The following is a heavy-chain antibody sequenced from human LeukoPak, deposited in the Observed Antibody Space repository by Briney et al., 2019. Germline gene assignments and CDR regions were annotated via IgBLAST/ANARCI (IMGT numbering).Heavy chain of an antibody. J-gene: IGHJ4*02. CDR2: IYYSGST. V-gene: IGHV4-59*01. Sequence: SETLSLTCTVSGGSISSYYWSSIRQPPGKGLEWIGYIYYSGSTNYNPSLKSRVTISVDTSKNQFSLKLSSVTAADTAVYYCARVQRGYFDYWGQGTLVTVSS. CDR3: ARVQRGYFDY. CDR1: GGSISSYY. D-gene: IGHD6-25*01.